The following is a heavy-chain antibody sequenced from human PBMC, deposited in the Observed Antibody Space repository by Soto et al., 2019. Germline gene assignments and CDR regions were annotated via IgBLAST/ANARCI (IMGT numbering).Heavy chain of an antibody. J-gene: IGHJ6*02. CDR1: GYTFTSYY. CDR2: INPSGGST. D-gene: IGHD2-15*01. Sequence: QVQLVQSGAEVKKPGASVKVSCKASGYTFTSYYMHWVRQAPGQGLEWMGIINPSGGSTSYAQKFQGRVTRTRDTSTSTVYMELSSLRSEDTAVYYCARVGVVVFYGMDVWGQGTTVTVSS. CDR3: ARVGVVVFYGMDV. V-gene: IGHV1-46*01.